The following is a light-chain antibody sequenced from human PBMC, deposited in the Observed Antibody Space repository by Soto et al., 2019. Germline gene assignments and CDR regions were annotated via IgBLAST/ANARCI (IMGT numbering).Light chain of an antibody. Sequence: EIVLTQSPATLSLSPGERATLSCRASQSVSSYLAWYQQKPGQAPRLLIYDASNRATGIPARFSGSGSGTDFTLTISSLEPEDFAVYYCQQRSNWSWTFGLGTNVDIK. V-gene: IGKV3-11*01. J-gene: IGKJ1*01. CDR1: QSVSSY. CDR2: DAS. CDR3: QQRSNWSWT.